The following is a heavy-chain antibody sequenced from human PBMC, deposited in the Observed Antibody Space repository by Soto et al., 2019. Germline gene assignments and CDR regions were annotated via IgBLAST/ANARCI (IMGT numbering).Heavy chain of an antibody. Sequence: GGSLRLSCSASGFTFSSYAMHWVCQAPGKGLEYVSAISSNGGSTYYADSVKGRFTISRDNSKNTLYLQMSSLRAEDTAVYYCVKDQNDDFWSGYYRSPFGYWGQGTLVTVSS. V-gene: IGHV3-64D*06. CDR3: VKDQNDDFWSGYYRSPFGY. CDR2: ISSNGGST. CDR1: GFTFSSYA. D-gene: IGHD3-3*01. J-gene: IGHJ4*02.